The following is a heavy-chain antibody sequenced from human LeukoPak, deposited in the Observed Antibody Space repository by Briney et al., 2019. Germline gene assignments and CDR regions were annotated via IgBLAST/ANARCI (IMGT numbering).Heavy chain of an antibody. Sequence: SETLSLTCAVYNGPLTGYFWSWIRQSPGKGLEWIGEIDHAGSISYNPSLKSRVIVSRETSRKQFSLKLSSVTAADSAVYYCTVNYDFCGGQGTLVTVSS. CDR3: TVNYDFC. V-gene: IGHV4-34*01. CDR2: IDHAGSI. J-gene: IGHJ4*02. D-gene: IGHD3-3*01. CDR1: NGPLTGYF.